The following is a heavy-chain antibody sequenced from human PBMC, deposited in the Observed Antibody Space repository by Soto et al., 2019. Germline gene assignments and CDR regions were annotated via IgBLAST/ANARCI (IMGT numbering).Heavy chain of an antibody. CDR2: IKNKANSYTT. V-gene: IGHV3-72*01. Sequence: EVQLVESGGGLVQPEGSLRLSCAASGFTFSDHYMDWVRQALGKGLEWVGRIKNKANSYTTEYAAPVKGRFIISRDDSKNSVCMQMNRLKTDDTAVYYCTRVSLGSRRSSDYWGQGILVTVSS. CDR3: TRVSLGSRRSSDY. CDR1: GFTFSDHY. J-gene: IGHJ4*02. D-gene: IGHD6-13*01.